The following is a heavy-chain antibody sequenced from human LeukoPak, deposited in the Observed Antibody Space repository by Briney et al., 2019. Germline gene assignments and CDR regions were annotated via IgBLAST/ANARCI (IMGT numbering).Heavy chain of an antibody. J-gene: IGHJ4*02. CDR1: GGSISSYY. CDR2: IYTSGST. CDR3: ARGRYDYVWWSYRYYFDY. V-gene: IGHV4-4*07. D-gene: IGHD3-16*02. Sequence: SETLSLTCTVSGGSISSYYWSWIRQPAGKGLGWIGRIYTSGSTNYNPSLKSRVTMSVDTSKNQFSLRLSSVTAADTAVYYCARGRYDYVWWSYRYYFDYWGQGTLVTVSS.